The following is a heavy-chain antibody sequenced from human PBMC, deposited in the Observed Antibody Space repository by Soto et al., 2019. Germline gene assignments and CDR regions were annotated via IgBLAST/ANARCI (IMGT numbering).Heavy chain of an antibody. Sequence: EVQLVESGGGLIQPGGSLRLSCAASGFTVSSNYMSWVRQAPGKGLEWVSVIYSGGSTYYADSVKGRFTISRDNSKNTLYLQMNSLRAEDTAVYYCAREWYCSGGSCYDYYYYYGMDVWGQGTTVTVSS. CDR1: GFTVSSNY. D-gene: IGHD2-15*01. CDR3: AREWYCSGGSCYDYYYYYGMDV. J-gene: IGHJ6*02. V-gene: IGHV3-53*01. CDR2: IYSGGST.